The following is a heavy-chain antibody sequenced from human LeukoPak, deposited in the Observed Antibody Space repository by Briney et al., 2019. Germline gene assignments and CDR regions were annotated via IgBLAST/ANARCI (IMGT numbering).Heavy chain of an antibody. V-gene: IGHV1-2*02. CDR2: INPNRGGS. D-gene: IGHD3-22*01. Sequence: ASVKVSCKASGYTFTGYYIHWVRQAPGQGLEWMGWINPNRGGSKYAQKFQGRVTMTRDTSISTAYMELSRLRYDDTAVYYCARGFDYYDSSGYNSDAFDIWGQGTMVTVSS. CDR1: GYTFTGYY. CDR3: ARGFDYYDSSGYNSDAFDI. J-gene: IGHJ3*02.